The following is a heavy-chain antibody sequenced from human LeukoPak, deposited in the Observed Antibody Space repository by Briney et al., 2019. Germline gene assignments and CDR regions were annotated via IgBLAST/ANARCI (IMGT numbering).Heavy chain of an antibody. D-gene: IGHD3-10*01. J-gene: IGHJ4*02. CDR3: ARDAFGDFSY. CDR1: GLSLGNYW. CDR2: IRKDGGDI. Sequence: GGSLRLSCVGSGLSLGNYWMDWVRQAPGKGLEWVANIRKDGGDIHYVDSVKGRLTISRDNAKNSVYLQMHRLRAEDTAVYYCARDAFGDFSYWGQGILVTVSS. V-gene: IGHV3-7*01.